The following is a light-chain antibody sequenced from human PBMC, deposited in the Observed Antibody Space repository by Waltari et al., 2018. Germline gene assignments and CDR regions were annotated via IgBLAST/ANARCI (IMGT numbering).Light chain of an antibody. CDR2: EVS. CDR3: SSYTSSSTQV. CDR1: SSDVGAYNY. V-gene: IGLV2-14*01. J-gene: IGLJ1*01. Sequence: QSALTQPASVSGSPGQSITISCTGTSSDVGAYNYVSWYQQHPGKAPKLMIYEVSNRPSGVSNRFSGSKSGNTASLTISGLQAEDDADYYCSSYTSSSTQVFGTGTKVTVL.